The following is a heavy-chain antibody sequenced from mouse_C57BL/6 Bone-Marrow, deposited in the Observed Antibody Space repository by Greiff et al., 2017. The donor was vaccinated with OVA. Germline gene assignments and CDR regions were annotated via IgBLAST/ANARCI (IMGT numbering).Heavy chain of an antibody. CDR3: ARWAAQGTAWFSY. CDR1: GYTFTSYW. V-gene: IGHV1-72*01. J-gene: IGHJ3*01. CDR2: IDPNSGGT. D-gene: IGHD6-1*01. Sequence: QVQLQQPGAELVKPGASVKLSCKASGYTFTSYWMHWVKQSTGRGLEWIGRIDPNSGGTKYNEKFKSKATLTVYNPSSTTYMQRSRLTSDDSAVYYVARWAAQGTAWFSYWGQGALVTVSA.